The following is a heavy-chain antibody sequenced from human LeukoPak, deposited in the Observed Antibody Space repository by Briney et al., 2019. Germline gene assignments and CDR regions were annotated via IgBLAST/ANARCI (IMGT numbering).Heavy chain of an antibody. D-gene: IGHD3-16*01. CDR3: ARARGPVLGYAFDI. CDR2: INHSGST. CDR1: GGSFSGYY. V-gene: IGHV4-34*01. J-gene: IGHJ3*02. Sequence: SETLSLTCAVYGGSFSGYYWSWIRQPPGKGLEWIGEINHSGSTNYNPSLKSRVTISVDRSKNQFSLKLSSVTAADTAVYYCARARGPVLGYAFDIWGQGTMVTVSS.